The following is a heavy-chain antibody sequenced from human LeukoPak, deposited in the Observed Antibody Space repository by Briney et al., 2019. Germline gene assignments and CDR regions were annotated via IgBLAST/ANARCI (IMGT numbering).Heavy chain of an antibody. D-gene: IGHD3-3*01. CDR3: AREFSDDFWSGYSYDAFDI. V-gene: IGHV3-7*01. CDR2: IKQDGSEK. CDR1: GFTFSSYW. Sequence: KTGGSLRLSCAASGFTFSSYWMSWVRQAPGKGLEWVANIKQDGSEKYYVDSVKGRFTISRDNAKNSLYLQMNSLRAEDTAVYYCAREFSDDFWSGYSYDAFDIWGQGTMVTVSS. J-gene: IGHJ3*02.